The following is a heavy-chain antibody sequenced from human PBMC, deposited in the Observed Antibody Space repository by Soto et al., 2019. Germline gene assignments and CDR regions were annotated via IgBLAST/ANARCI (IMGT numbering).Heavy chain of an antibody. CDR3: ARDREREQLGYYGVDV. Sequence: QVQVVESGGGVVQPGRSLRLSCVASGFSFSHYGMQWVRQAPGKGLEWVAVISYDGSHKYYGEYVTGRFTISIDNSKNTLYLQINSLRPDDTALYFCARDREREQLGYYGVDVWGQGTTVAVSS. CDR1: GFSFSHYG. D-gene: IGHD6-13*01. CDR2: ISYDGSHK. V-gene: IGHV3-30*03. J-gene: IGHJ6*02.